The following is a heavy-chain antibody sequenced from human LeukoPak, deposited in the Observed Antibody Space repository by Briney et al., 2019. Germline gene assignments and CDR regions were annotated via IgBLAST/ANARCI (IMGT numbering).Heavy chain of an antibody. D-gene: IGHD4-23*01. CDR2: IKSAGSSI. CDR1: GFTFSSYW. CDR3: ARDLDYGGKSNFDY. J-gene: IGHJ4*02. Sequence: GGSLRLSCAASGFTFSSYWMHWVRQAPGKGLVWVSRIKSAGSSIMYADSVKGRFTISRDNAKNTLYLQMNSLRAKDTAVYYCARDLDYGGKSNFDYWGQGTLVTVSS. V-gene: IGHV3-74*03.